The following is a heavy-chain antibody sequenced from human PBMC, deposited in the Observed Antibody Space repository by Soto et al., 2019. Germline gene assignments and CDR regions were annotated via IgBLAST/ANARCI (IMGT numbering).Heavy chain of an antibody. D-gene: IGHD6-19*01. CDR2: IIPIFGTA. CDR1: GGTFSSYA. CDR3: ARDGRGLDSSGWTY. J-gene: IGHJ1*01. V-gene: IGHV1-69*01. Sequence: QVQLVQYGAEVKKPGSSVKVSCKASGGTFSSYAISWLRQAPGTGLEWMGGIIPIFGTANYAQKFQGRVTITADASTSTAYMELRSLIYEDTAVYYCARDGRGLDSSGWTYWGQGTLVTVSS.